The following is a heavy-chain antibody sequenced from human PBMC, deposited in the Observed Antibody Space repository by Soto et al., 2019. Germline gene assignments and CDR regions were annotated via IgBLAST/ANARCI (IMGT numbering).Heavy chain of an antibody. CDR2: IYYTGRT. CDR1: GCSVRGYY. V-gene: IGHV4-59*02. Sequence: QVQLQESGPGLVKPSETLSLTCTVSGCSVRGYYWTWIRQPPGKGLELIGYIYYTGRTKYNPSLKSRVAISVDTSENQFSLKLSSVTAADTAVYYCAREVSSDGARYFDSWGQGNLVTVSS. CDR3: AREVSSDGARYFDS. J-gene: IGHJ4*02. D-gene: IGHD2-15*01.